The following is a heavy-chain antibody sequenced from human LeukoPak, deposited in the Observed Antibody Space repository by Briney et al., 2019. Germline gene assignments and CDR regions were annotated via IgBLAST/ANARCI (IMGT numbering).Heavy chain of an antibody. Sequence: PSETLSLTCAVYGGSFSGYYWSWIRQPPGKGLEWIGEINHSGSTNYNPSLKSRVTISVDTSKNQFSLKLSSVTAADTAVYYCGVGPVVVPEASDYWGQGTLVTVSS. V-gene: IGHV4-34*01. CDR3: GVGPVVVPEASDY. CDR2: INHSGST. D-gene: IGHD2-2*01. J-gene: IGHJ4*02. CDR1: GGSFSGYY.